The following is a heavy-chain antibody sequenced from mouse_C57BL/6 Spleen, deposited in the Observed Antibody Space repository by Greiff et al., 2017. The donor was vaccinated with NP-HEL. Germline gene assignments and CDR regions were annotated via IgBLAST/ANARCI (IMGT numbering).Heavy chain of an antibody. D-gene: IGHD5-1*01. CDR2: ISSGSSTI. CDR1: GFTFSDYG. CDR3: ARQYREIYFDY. Sequence: EVMLVESGGGLVKPGGSLKLSCAASGFTFSDYGMHWVRQAPEKGLEWVAYISSGSSTIYYADTVKGRFTISRDNAKNTLCLQMTSLRSEDTAMYYCARQYREIYFDYWGQGTTLPVSS. V-gene: IGHV5-17*01. J-gene: IGHJ2*01.